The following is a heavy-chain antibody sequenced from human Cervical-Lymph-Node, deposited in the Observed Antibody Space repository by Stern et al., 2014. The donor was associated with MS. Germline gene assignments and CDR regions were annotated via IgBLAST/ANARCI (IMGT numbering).Heavy chain of an antibody. CDR2: ISYDGSNK. CDR1: GFTFSSYA. CDR3: ARVDAYSSSSGGY. V-gene: IGHV3-30*04. D-gene: IGHD6-6*01. Sequence: QVQLVQSGGGVVQPGRSLRLSCAASGFTFSSYAMHWVRQAPGKGLEWVAVISYDGSNKYYADSVKGRFTISRDNSKNTLYLQMNSLRAEDTAVYYCARVDAYSSSSGGYWGQGTLVTVSS. J-gene: IGHJ4*02.